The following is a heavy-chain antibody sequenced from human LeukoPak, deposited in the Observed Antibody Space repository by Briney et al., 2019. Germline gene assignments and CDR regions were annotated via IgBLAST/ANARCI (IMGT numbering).Heavy chain of an antibody. V-gene: IGHV1-24*01. J-gene: IGHJ1*01. CDR3: ATSPITMIVVVTPFQH. Sequence: GASVKVSCKVSGYTLTELSMHWVRQAPGEGLEWMGGFDPEDGETIYAQKFQGRVTMTEDTSTDTAYMELSSLRSEDTAVYYCATSPITMIVVVTPFQHWGQGTLVTVSS. D-gene: IGHD3-22*01. CDR2: FDPEDGET. CDR1: GYTLTELS.